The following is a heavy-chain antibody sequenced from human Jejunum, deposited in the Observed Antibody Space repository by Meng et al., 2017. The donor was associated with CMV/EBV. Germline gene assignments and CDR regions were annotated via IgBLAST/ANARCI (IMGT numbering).Heavy chain of an antibody. J-gene: IGHJ5*02. CDR3: ARASYGSGSPLGESWFDP. Sequence: VQLQGSGPGLVKPSQTRSLTCTVSGGSISSGGYYWSWIRQHPGKGLEWIGYIHSSGRTYYNPSLRSRLTISVDTSKNQFSLKLSSVTAADTAVYYCARASYGSGSPLGESWFDPWGQGTLVTVSS. V-gene: IGHV4-31*03. CDR1: GGSISSGGYY. CDR2: IHSSGRT. D-gene: IGHD3-10*01.